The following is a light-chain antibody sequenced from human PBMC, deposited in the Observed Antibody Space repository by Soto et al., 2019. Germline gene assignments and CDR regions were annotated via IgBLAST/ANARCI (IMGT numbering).Light chain of an antibody. CDR1: SSDVGGYNY. CDR2: EVS. Sequence: PGQSITISCTGTSSDVGGYNYVSWYQQHPGKAPKLMIYEVSNRPSGVSNRFSGSKSGNTASLTISGLQAEDEADYYCSSYTSSSPWVFGGGTKVTVL. V-gene: IGLV2-14*01. J-gene: IGLJ3*02. CDR3: SSYTSSSPWV.